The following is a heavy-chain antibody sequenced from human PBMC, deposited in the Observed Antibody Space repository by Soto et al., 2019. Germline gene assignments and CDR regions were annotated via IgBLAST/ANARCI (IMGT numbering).Heavy chain of an antibody. V-gene: IGHV4-4*02. J-gene: IGHJ5*02. CDR1: GGSFTSNNW. CDR3: AREGHSISSEGANWFDP. CDR2: IYRTGST. Sequence: SETLSLTCAVSGGSFTSNNWWTWVRQPPGQGLEWIGEIYRTGSTNYNPSLKSRVTISVDTSKNQFSLNLSSVTAAETAVYYCAREGHSISSEGANWFDPWGQGTLVTVSS. D-gene: IGHD6-6*01.